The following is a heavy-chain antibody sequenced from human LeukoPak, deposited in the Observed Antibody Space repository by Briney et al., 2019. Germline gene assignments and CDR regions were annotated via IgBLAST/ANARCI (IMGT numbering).Heavy chain of an antibody. D-gene: IGHD2-21*02. CDR1: GGSINNYY. CDR2: GYYTGST. J-gene: IGHJ3*01. Sequence: SETLSLTCTISGGSINNYYWNWIRQPPRKGLEWIGYGYYTGSTKYNPSLQRRVAISLDTSTSQLSLKMTSVTAADTAVYYCARRSVVTGVRLDTFDFWGPGTMVAVSS. CDR3: ARRSVVTGVRLDTFDF. V-gene: IGHV4-59*08.